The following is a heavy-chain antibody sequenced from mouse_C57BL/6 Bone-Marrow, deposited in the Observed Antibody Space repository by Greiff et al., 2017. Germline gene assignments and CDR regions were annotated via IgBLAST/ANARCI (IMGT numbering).Heavy chain of an antibody. Sequence: DVMLVESGGGLVQPGGSMKLSCAASGFTFSDAWMDWVRQSPEKGLEWVAEIRNKANNHATYYAESVKGRFTISRDDSKSSVYLQMNSLRAEDTGIYYCTRDYGSSYRYWYFDVWGTGTTVTVSS. J-gene: IGHJ1*03. CDR2: IRNKANNHAT. CDR1: GFTFSDAW. D-gene: IGHD1-1*01. CDR3: TRDYGSSYRYWYFDV. V-gene: IGHV6-6*01.